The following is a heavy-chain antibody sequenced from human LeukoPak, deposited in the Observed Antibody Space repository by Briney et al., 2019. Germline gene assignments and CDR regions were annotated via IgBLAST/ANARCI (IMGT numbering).Heavy chain of an antibody. CDR1: GGSISSSSYY. J-gene: IGHJ5*02. CDR3: ARLGIAENWFDP. Sequence: SETLSLTCTVSGGSISSSSYYWVWIRQPPGKGLEWIGSIYYSGSTYYNPSLKSRVTISVDTSKNQFSLKLSSVTAADTAVYYCARLGIAENWFDPWGQGTLVTVSS. CDR2: IYYSGST. V-gene: IGHV4-39*01. D-gene: IGHD6-13*01.